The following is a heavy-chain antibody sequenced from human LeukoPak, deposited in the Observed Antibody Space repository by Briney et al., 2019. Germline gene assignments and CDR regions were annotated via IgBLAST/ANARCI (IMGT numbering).Heavy chain of an antibody. V-gene: IGHV4-59*01. D-gene: IGHD6-13*01. CDR3: ARGWGYSSSRYDY. CDR1: GGSMSGYY. Sequence: NPSETLSLTCTVSGGSMSGYYWSWIRQPPGEGLEWIGYIPSSGSTSYNSSLKSRVTISGDTSKNQFSLKLSSVTAADTAVYYCARGWGYSSSRYDYWGQGTLVTVSS. J-gene: IGHJ4*02. CDR2: IPSSGST.